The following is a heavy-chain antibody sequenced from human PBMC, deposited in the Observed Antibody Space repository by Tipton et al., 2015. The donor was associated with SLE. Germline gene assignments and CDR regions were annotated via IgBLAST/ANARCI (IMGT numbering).Heavy chain of an antibody. Sequence: QLVQSGPKVKKPGESLQISCKASGYTFTHYWIGWVRQVPGKGLEWMGVILPGSSDIRHSPSFEGQVTISADKSNNIAYLQWRSLKASDSAIYYCARRGGGYSDWAFDIWGQGTVVTVSS. D-gene: IGHD2-21*01. CDR1: GYTFTHYW. J-gene: IGHJ3*02. CDR2: ILPGSSDI. CDR3: ARRGGGYSDWAFDI. V-gene: IGHV5-51*03.